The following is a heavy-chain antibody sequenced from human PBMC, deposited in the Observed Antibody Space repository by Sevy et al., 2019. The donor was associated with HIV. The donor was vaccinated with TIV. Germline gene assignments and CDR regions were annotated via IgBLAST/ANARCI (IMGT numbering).Heavy chain of an antibody. V-gene: IGHV3-11*06. CDR2: ISSSSSYT. J-gene: IGHJ3*02. CDR3: ARDIHLTYYYDSSGYSLGAFDI. Sequence: GGSLRLSSAASGFTFSDYYMSWIRQAPGKGLEWVSYISSSSSYTNYADSVKGRFTISRDNAKNSLYLQMNSLRAEDTAVYYCARDIHLTYYYDSSGYSLGAFDIWGQGTMVTVSS. CDR1: GFTFSDYY. D-gene: IGHD3-22*01.